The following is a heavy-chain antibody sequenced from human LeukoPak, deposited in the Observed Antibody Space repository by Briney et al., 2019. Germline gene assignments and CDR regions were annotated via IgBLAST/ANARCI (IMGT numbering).Heavy chain of an antibody. CDR3: AKWGFSDRSGANFHS. D-gene: IGHD3-22*01. V-gene: IGHV3-23*01. J-gene: IGHJ4*02. Sequence: GGSLRLSCEASGFTFSNYAMSWVRQAPGKGLEWFSTVTASARRTYYADSVQGRFTISRDNSNNTLFLQVNSLRADDTAVYHCAKWGFSDRSGANFHSWGQGTLVTVSS. CDR2: VTASARRT. CDR1: GFTFSNYA.